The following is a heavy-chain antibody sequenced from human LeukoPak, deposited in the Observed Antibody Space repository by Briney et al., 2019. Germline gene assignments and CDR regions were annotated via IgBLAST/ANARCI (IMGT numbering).Heavy chain of an antibody. V-gene: IGHV1-2*06. CDR3: ARGGVNYYDSTPQILFDY. CDR2: INPNSSGT. Sequence: ASVKVSCKASGYTFTGYYMHWVRQAPGQGLEWMGRINPNSSGTNYAQKFQGRVTMTRDTSISTAYMELSRLRSDDTAVYYCARGGVNYYDSTPQILFDYWGQGTLVTVSS. CDR1: GYTFTGYY. D-gene: IGHD3-22*01. J-gene: IGHJ4*02.